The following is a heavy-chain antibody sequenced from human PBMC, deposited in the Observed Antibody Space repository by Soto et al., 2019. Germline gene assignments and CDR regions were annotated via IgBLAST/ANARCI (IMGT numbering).Heavy chain of an antibody. Sequence: DVQLVESGGGLVKPGGSLRLSCAASGFTFSIYTMNWVRQAPGKGLEWVSSISSGSSYRYYADSVEGRFTISRDDAKNSLYLQMSSLRAEDTAVYYCARDAYYYDSRGSLYFDYWGQGSLVTVSS. CDR1: GFTFSIYT. J-gene: IGHJ4*02. CDR3: ARDAYYYDSRGSLYFDY. D-gene: IGHD3-22*01. CDR2: ISSGSSYR. V-gene: IGHV3-21*02.